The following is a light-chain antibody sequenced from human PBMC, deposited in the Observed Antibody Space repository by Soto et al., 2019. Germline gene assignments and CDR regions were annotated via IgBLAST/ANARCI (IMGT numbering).Light chain of an antibody. CDR1: SSDVGGYNF. J-gene: IGLJ1*01. V-gene: IGLV2-14*01. CDR2: DVT. Sequence: QSALTQPASVSGSPGQSITISCTGTSSDVGGYNFDSWYQQHPDKAPKLMIYDVTNRPSGVSNRSSCSKSGNTASRTISGLEAEDEADYYCSSYTSISTYVFGTGTKLTVL. CDR3: SSYTSISTYV.